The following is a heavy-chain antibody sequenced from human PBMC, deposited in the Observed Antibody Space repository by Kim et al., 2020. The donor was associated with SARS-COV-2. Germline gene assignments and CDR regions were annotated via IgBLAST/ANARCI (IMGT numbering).Heavy chain of an antibody. J-gene: IGHJ2*01. V-gene: IGHV3-23*01. CDR3: AKSPRGYKWYIDV. D-gene: IGHD1-1*01. CDR1: GFTFSNYA. CDR2: ISGHGGET. Sequence: GGSLRLSCAASGFTFSNYAMNWVRQAPGKGLEWVSTISGHGGETWYADSVVGRFTISRDNSRNTLYLQTDSLRAEDTAVYYCAKSPRGYKWYIDVWGRGTLVTVSS.